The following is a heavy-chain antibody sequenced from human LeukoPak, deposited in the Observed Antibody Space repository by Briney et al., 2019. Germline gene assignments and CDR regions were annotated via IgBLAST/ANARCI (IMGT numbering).Heavy chain of an antibody. V-gene: IGHV3-23*01. CDR2: VTGDGETT. CDR1: GFTFRSYA. Sequence: GGSLRLSCAASGFTFRSYAMSWVRQAPGKGLEWVSSVTGDGETTFYADSVKGRFSVSRDNSKNTLYLQMNSLRAEDTAVYFCAKEFFSCGRRSTTCPLDYWGQGTLVTVSS. D-gene: IGHD2-2*01. J-gene: IGHJ4*02. CDR3: AKEFFSCGRRSTTCPLDY.